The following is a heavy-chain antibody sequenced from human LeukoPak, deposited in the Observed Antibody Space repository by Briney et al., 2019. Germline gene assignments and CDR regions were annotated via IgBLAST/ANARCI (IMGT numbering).Heavy chain of an antibody. Sequence: PGGSLRLSCAASGFTFSRYAMSWVRQAPGKGLEWVSAISGSGGSTYYADSVKGRFTISRDNSKNTLYLQMNSLRAEDTAVYYCAKTYCSGGSCYVGYFQHWGQGTLVTVSS. D-gene: IGHD2-15*01. J-gene: IGHJ1*01. CDR1: GFTFSRYA. CDR2: ISGSGGST. V-gene: IGHV3-23*01. CDR3: AKTYCSGGSCYVGYFQH.